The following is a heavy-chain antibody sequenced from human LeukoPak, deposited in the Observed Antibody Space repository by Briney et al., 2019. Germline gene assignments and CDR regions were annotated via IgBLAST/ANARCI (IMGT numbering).Heavy chain of an antibody. J-gene: IGHJ4*02. CDR2: IYYSGST. Sequence: YIYYSGSTNYNPSLKSRVTISVDTSKNQFSLKLSSVTAADTAVYYCARVSGYYDSSGRFDYWGQGTLVTVSS. CDR3: ARVSGYYDSSGRFDY. V-gene: IGHV4-59*01. D-gene: IGHD3-22*01.